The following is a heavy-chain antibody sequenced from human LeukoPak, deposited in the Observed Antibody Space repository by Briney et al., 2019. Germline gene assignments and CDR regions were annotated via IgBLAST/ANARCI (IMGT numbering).Heavy chain of an antibody. D-gene: IGHD3-10*01. CDR3: ARVSYGSGSYYTKYYFDY. J-gene: IGHJ4*02. CDR1: GYTFTGYY. V-gene: IGHV1-2*02. Sequence: ASVKVSCKASGYTFTGYYMHWVRQAPGQGLEWMGWINPNSGGTNYAQKFQGRVTMTRDTSISTAYMELSRLRSDDTAVYYCARVSYGSGSYYTKYYFDYWGQGTLVTVSS. CDR2: INPNSGGT.